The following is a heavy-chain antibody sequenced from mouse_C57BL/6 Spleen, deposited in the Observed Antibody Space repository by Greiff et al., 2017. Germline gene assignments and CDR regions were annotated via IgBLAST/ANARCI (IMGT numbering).Heavy chain of an antibody. CDR3: ARGGPHFDV. CDR2: INPYNGGT. J-gene: IGHJ1*03. Sequence: EVQLQQSGPVLVKPGASVKMSCKASGYTFTDYYMNWVKQSHVKSLEWIGVINPYNGGTSYNQKFKGKAPLTVDKSSSTAYMELNSLTSEDSAVYYCARGGPHFDVWGTGTTVTVSS. V-gene: IGHV1-19*01. CDR1: GYTFTDYY.